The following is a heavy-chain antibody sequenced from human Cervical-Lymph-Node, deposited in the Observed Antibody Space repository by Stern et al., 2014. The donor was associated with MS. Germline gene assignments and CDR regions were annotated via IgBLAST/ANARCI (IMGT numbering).Heavy chain of an antibody. CDR2: IKRDGSET. D-gene: IGHD6-19*01. CDR3: TRFLQSGWSDLFDS. V-gene: IGHV3-7*01. CDR1: GSTFSTSW. J-gene: IGHJ5*01. Sequence: EDQLVESGGGLVQPGGSQRLSCVASGSTFSTSWMSWVRQAPGQGLEWVANIKRDGSETYYLDSVKGRFTISRDNAKSSLYLEMNSLRAEDTAVYYCTRFLQSGWSDLFDSWGRGTLVTVSS.